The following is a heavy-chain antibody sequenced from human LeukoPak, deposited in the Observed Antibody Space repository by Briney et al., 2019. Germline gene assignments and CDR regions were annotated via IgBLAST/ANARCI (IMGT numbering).Heavy chain of an antibody. D-gene: IGHD2-15*01. CDR3: AREVVSIPSYFES. CDR2: FYRGEIT. V-gene: IGHV3-53*01. J-gene: IGHJ4*01. CDR1: GFTVSSSY. Sequence: PGGSLRLSCAASGFTVSSSYMYWVRQAPGKGLEWVSFFYRGEITYYAESVRGRFTISRDISKNTLYLLMNSLIPEDTAVYYRAREVVSIPSYFESXXXGTRVTVSS.